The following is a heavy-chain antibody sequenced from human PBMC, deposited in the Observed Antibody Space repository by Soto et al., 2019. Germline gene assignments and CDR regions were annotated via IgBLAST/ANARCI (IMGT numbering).Heavy chain of an antibody. CDR1: GFTFSDYY. D-gene: IGHD6-6*01. CDR3: AREGQLVPYFDY. CDR2: ISSSSSYT. J-gene: IGHJ4*02. V-gene: IGHV3-11*06. Sequence: GGSLRLSCAASGFTFSDYYMSWIRQAPGKWLEWVSYISSSSSYTNYADSVKGRFTISRDNAKNSLHLQMNSLRAEDTAVYYCAREGQLVPYFDYWGQGTLVTVSS.